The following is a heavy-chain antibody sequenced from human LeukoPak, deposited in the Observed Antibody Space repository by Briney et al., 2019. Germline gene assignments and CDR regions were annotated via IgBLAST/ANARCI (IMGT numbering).Heavy chain of an antibody. CDR3: VKDLGYCSATSCTDAFDV. CDR1: GLTFSGYA. V-gene: IGHV3-23*01. Sequence: GGSLRLSCAASGLTFSGYAMSWVRQAPGKGLECVSTISDTTDRMYYADSVKGRFTISRDNSKSILYLQMNSLRAEDTAVYYCVKDLGYCSATSCTDAFDVWGQGTMVTVPS. CDR2: ISDTTDRM. D-gene: IGHD2-2*01. J-gene: IGHJ3*01.